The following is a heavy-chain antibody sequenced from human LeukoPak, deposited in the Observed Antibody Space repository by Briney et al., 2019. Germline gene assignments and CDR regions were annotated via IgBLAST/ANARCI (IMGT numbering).Heavy chain of an antibody. J-gene: IGHJ4*02. V-gene: IGHV3-74*01. CDR1: GFTFRSYW. CDR3: ARGGSGNSYGEFTY. D-gene: IGHD5-18*01. Sequence: GGSQRLSCAASGFTFRSYWMHWIRQVPGKGLVWVSRIHPDGSTTNYADSVKGRFTISRDSAKNTLYLQMNSLTDEDTGVYYCARGGSGNSYGEFTYWGQGSLVTVSS. CDR2: IHPDGSTT.